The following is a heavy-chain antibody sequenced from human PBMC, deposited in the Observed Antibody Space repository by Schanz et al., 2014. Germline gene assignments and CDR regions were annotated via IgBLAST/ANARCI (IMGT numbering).Heavy chain of an antibody. CDR3: AKGRFGELSAFDI. CDR1: GFTFSGFW. D-gene: IGHD3-10*01. J-gene: IGHJ3*02. CDR2: IFTDGRT. V-gene: IGHV3-23*04. Sequence: EVQLAESGGGLVQPGGSLRLSCAASGFTFSGFWMTWVRQAPGKGLEWVSIIFTDGRTYYADSVKGRFTISRDNSKNTLYLQLNSLRAEDTAVYYCAKGRFGELSAFDIWGQGTMVTVSS.